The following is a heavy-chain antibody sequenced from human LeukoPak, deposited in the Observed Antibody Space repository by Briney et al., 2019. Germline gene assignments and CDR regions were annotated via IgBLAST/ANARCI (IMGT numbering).Heavy chain of an antibody. J-gene: IGHJ4*02. V-gene: IGHV5-51*01. D-gene: IGHD3-9*01. CDR3: ARQADYNILSGYFKGHLDY. CDR2: IYPGDSDT. CDR1: GYSFNTYW. Sequence: GESLKISCKGSGYSFNTYWIAWVRQMPGKGLGWMGIIYPGDSDTRYSPSFQGQVTISADESISTAYLHWNSLNASDTAMNYCARQADYNILSGYFKGHLDYWGQGTLVTVSS.